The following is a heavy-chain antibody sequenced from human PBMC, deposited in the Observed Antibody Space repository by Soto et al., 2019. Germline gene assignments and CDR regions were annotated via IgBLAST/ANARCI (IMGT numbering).Heavy chain of an antibody. Sequence: QVQLVESGGGVVQPGRSLRLSCAASGFTFSSYGMHWVRQAPGKGLEWVAVISYDGSNKYYADSVKGRFTISRDNSKNTLYLQMNSLRAEDTAVYYCAKDQSSGWSTDYWGQGTLVTVSS. V-gene: IGHV3-30*18. CDR2: ISYDGSNK. J-gene: IGHJ4*02. D-gene: IGHD6-19*01. CDR3: AKDQSSGWSTDY. CDR1: GFTFSSYG.